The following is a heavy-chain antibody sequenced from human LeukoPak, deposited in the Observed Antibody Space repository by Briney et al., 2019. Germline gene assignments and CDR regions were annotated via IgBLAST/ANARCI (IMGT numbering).Heavy chain of an antibody. Sequence: LETLSLTCTVSGGSSRGYYWSWIPQPPRQGLEWMWCIYYSGSTNYNPSPTSRVTISVDTSKNQFSLKLSSVTAADTAVYYCARHGWGGSYDFWSGYLDYWGQGTLVTVSS. V-gene: IGHV4-59*08. J-gene: IGHJ4*02. CDR1: GGSSRGYY. CDR3: ARHGWGGSYDFWSGYLDY. CDR2: IYYSGST. D-gene: IGHD3-3*01.